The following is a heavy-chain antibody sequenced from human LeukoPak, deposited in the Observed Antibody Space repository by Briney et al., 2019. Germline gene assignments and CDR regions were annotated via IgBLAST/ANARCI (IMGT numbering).Heavy chain of an antibody. CDR3: ASGTNYYYDSSGYYSPLDY. CDR2: IYPGDSDT. Sequence: GESLKISCKGSGYSFTSYWIGRVRQMPGKGLEWMGIIYPGDSDTRYSPSFQGQVTISADKSISTAYLQWSSLKASDTAMYYCASGTNYYYDSSGYYSPLDYWGQGTLVTVSS. D-gene: IGHD3-22*01. CDR1: GYSFTSYW. V-gene: IGHV5-51*01. J-gene: IGHJ4*02.